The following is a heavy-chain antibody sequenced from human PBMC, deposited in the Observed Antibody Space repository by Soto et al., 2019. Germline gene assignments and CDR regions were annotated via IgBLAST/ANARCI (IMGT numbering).Heavy chain of an antibody. J-gene: IGHJ5*02. CDR1: GGSISSGGYY. Sequence: SETLSLTCTVSGGSISSGGYYWSWIRQHPGKGLEWIGYIYYSGSTYYNPSLKSRVTISVDTSKNQFSLKLSSVTAADTAVYYCARGQQLVNFWFDPWGQGTLVTVSS. CDR3: ARGQQLVNFWFDP. V-gene: IGHV4-31*03. CDR2: IYYSGST. D-gene: IGHD6-13*01.